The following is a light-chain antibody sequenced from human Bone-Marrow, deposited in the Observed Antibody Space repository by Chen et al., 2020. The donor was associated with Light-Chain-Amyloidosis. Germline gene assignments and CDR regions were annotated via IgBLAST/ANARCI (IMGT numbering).Light chain of an antibody. J-gene: IGLJ3*02. CDR1: ELPKSD. V-gene: IGLV3-10*01. Sequence: SYDLTQPPSVSVSPGQTARITCSGDELPKSDVNWYQQKPGQAPALVIYEDNQRPAGIPERVSGLSSGKAATLTIRGAQMDDEADFHCYSSDRIGDHKVFGDGTKLTVL. CDR2: EDN. CDR3: YSSDRIGDHKV.